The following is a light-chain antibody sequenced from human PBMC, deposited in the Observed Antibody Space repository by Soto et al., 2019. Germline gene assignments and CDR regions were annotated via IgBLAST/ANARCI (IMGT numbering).Light chain of an antibody. CDR3: SSFTTANIL. Sequence: QPASVSGSPGQSITISCTGTSSDLDYYNSVSWYQHHPGKAPKLILYEVSYRPSGVSNRFSGSKTGNTASLTISDLQAEDEAHYYCSSFTTANILFGGGTKLTVL. CDR2: EVS. CDR1: SSDLDYYNS. V-gene: IGLV2-14*01. J-gene: IGLJ2*01.